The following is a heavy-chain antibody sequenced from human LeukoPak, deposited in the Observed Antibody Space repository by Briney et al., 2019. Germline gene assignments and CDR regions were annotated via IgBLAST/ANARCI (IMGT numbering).Heavy chain of an antibody. Sequence: SETLSLTCAVYGGSFSGYYWSWIRQPPGKGLEWIGEINHSGSTNYNPSLKSRVTISVDTSKNQFSLKLSSVTAADTAVYYCARGLNRYCSGGSCYSGSWGQGTLVTVSS. CDR2: INHSGST. D-gene: IGHD2-15*01. J-gene: IGHJ4*02. V-gene: IGHV4-34*01. CDR3: ARGLNRYCSGGSCYSGS. CDR1: GGSFSGYY.